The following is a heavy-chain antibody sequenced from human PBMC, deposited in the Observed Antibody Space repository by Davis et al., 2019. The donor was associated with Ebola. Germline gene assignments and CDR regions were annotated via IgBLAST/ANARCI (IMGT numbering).Heavy chain of an antibody. CDR1: GFTFSSYW. J-gene: IGHJ4*02. CDR2: INSDGSST. D-gene: IGHD3-3*01. Sequence: HTGGSLRLSCAASGFTFSSYWMHWVRQAPGTGLVWVSRINSDGSSTSYADSVKGRFTISRDNAKNTLYLQMNSLRAENTAVYYCAREALFGFDYWGQGTLVTVSS. V-gene: IGHV3-74*01. CDR3: AREALFGFDY.